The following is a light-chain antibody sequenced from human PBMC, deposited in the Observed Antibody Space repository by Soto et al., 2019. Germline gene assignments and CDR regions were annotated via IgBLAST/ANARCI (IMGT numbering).Light chain of an antibody. Sequence: QSVLTQPPSTSGTPGQRVTISCSGGSSNIGSNYVYWYQLLPGTAPKVVIYWNDERPSGVPDRFSGSKSGTSASLAITGLQAEDEADYYCQSYDSSLSAWVFGTGTKVT. CDR2: WND. J-gene: IGLJ1*01. CDR3: QSYDSSLSAWV. CDR1: SSNIGSNY. V-gene: IGLV1-47*01.